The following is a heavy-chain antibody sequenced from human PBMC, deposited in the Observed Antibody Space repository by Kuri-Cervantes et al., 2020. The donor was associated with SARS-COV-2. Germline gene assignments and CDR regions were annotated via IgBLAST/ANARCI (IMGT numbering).Heavy chain of an antibody. Sequence: ASVKVSCKASGYSFSTYDINWVRQAAGQGLEWMGWLNVNRDKTGYAQKFQGRVTFTRDTSTSTAYMELTRLASEDTAVYYCARGSGPSSGYVTGGDIWGQGTLVTVSS. CDR2: LNVNRDKT. CDR3: ARGSGPSSGYVTGGDI. CDR1: GYSFSTYD. J-gene: IGHJ4*02. V-gene: IGHV1-8*03. D-gene: IGHD5-12*01.